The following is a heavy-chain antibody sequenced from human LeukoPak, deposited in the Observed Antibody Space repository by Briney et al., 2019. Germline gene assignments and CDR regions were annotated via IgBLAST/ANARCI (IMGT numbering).Heavy chain of an antibody. CDR2: ISYDGSNK. Sequence: GGSLRLSCAASGFTFSSYGMHWVRQAPGKGLEWVAVISYDGSNKYYADSVKGRFTISRDNSKNTLYLQMNSLRAEDAAVYYCAKDYGWFGELILAEYWGQGTLVTVSS. D-gene: IGHD3-10*01. V-gene: IGHV3-30*18. CDR3: AKDYGWFGELILAEY. J-gene: IGHJ4*02. CDR1: GFTFSSYG.